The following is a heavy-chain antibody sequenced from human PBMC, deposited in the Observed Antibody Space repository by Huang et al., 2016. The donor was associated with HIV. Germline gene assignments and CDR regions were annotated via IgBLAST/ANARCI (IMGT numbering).Heavy chain of an antibody. D-gene: IGHD3-22*01. V-gene: IGHV4-34*01. CDR3: ARGSARYYYDSSGYRRSPSFDY. CDR2: VNQSGSN. CDR1: GESFSGYY. Sequence: QVQLQQWGAGLLKPSETLSLTCAVYGESFSGYYWSWIRQPPGKGLEWIGEVNQSGSNNYNPSLKNRVTMSVDTSRNQFSLELGSVTVADTAMYFCARGSARYYYDSSGYRRSPSFDYWGQGTLVTVSS. J-gene: IGHJ4*02.